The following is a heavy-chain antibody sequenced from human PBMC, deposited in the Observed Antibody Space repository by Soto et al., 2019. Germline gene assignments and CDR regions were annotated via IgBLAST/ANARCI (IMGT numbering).Heavy chain of an antibody. CDR2: IFYTGST. J-gene: IGHJ4*02. CDR1: GDSISSYY. Sequence: SETLSLTCTVSGDSISSYYWSWIRQPPGKGLEWIGYIFYTGSTNYNPSLQSRVTISVDTSMNQFYLNLNSLTAADTAVYYCARHGSPVAGTGWLDSWGQGTLVTVSS. V-gene: IGHV4-59*08. D-gene: IGHD6-19*01. CDR3: ARHGSPVAGTGWLDS.